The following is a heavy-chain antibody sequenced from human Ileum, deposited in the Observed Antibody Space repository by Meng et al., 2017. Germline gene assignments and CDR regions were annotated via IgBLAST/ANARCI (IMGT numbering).Heavy chain of an antibody. Sequence: QGLREQGPAMLLTPGETSLRTCAFCGWSLTDDWWSWIRQTPGKGLEWIGEINPGGNINYNPSLKSRVTISADTSRDQFSLRLASVTAADTAVYYCARKDYCSDTSDSCGLDHWGQGTLVTASS. D-gene: IGHD3-22*01. CDR3: ARKDYCSDTSDSCGLDH. CDR2: INPGGNI. J-gene: IGHJ4*02. V-gene: IGHV4-34*01. CDR1: GWSLTDDW.